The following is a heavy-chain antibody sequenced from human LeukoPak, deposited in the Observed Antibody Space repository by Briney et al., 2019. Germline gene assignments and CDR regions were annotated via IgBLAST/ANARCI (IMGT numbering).Heavy chain of an antibody. D-gene: IGHD2-21*01. J-gene: IGHJ5*01. CDR2: VNPNSGDT. CDR3: ARVAVSTIDWLDS. V-gene: IGHV1-2*02. Sequence: ASVKVSCKASGYTFTDYFIHWVRQAPGQGLQWMGWVNPNSGDTLYVQKFQGRVTMTRDMSISTTYMELSRLRSDDTAVYYCARVAVSTIDWLDSWGQGTLVTVSS. CDR1: GYTFTDYF.